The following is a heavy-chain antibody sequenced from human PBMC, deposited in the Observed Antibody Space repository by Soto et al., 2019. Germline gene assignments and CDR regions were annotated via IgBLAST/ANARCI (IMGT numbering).Heavy chain of an antibody. CDR3: ASCNWNYGRYDY. CDR1: GGSISSGDYY. J-gene: IGHJ4*02. Sequence: SETLSLTCTVSGGSISSGDYYWSWIRQPPGKGLEWIGYIYYSGSTYYNPSLKSRVTISVDTSKNQFSLKLSSVTAADTAVYYCASCNWNYGRYDYWGQGTLVTSPQ. V-gene: IGHV4-30-4*01. CDR2: IYYSGST. D-gene: IGHD1-7*01.